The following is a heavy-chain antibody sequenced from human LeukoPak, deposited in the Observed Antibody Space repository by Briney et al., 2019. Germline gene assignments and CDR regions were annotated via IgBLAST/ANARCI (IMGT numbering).Heavy chain of an antibody. D-gene: IGHD6-13*01. CDR3: ARAATYSSSWYYQLYYYYYYYMDV. CDR1: GFTFSSYW. J-gene: IGHJ6*03. Sequence: PGGSLRLSCAASGFTFSSYWMSWVRQAPGKGLEWVANIKQDGSEKYYVDSVKGRFTISRDNAKNSLYLQMNSLRAEDTAVYYCARAATYSSSWYYQLYYYYYYYMDVWGKGTTVTVSS. CDR2: IKQDGSEK. V-gene: IGHV3-7*01.